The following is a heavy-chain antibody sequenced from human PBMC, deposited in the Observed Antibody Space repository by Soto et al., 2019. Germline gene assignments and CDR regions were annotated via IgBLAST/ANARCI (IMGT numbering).Heavy chain of an antibody. CDR2: IYTSGST. D-gene: IGHD6-13*01. J-gene: IGHJ6*02. CDR3: ARELAAAGYYYGMDV. V-gene: IGHV4-4*07. Sequence: PSETLSLTCTVSGGSISSYYWSWIRQPAGKGLEWIGRIYTSGSTNYNPSLKSRVTMPVDTSKNQFSLKLSSVTAADTAVYYCARELAAAGYYYGMDVWGQGTTVTVSS. CDR1: GGSISSYY.